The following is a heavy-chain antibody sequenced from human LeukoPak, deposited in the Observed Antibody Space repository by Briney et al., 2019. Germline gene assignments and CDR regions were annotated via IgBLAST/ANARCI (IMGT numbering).Heavy chain of an antibody. J-gene: IGHJ5*02. V-gene: IGHV3-11*01. CDR3: ATDGAGFDT. CDR2: INIGGTNT. Sequence: GGSLRLSCAASGFTFNDYYMSWIRQAPGKGLEWLSYINIGGTNTHYAESVKGRFTISRDNAKKSLYLEMNNLRAEDTAVYYCATDGAGFDTWGQGVLVTVSS. CDR1: GFTFNDYY.